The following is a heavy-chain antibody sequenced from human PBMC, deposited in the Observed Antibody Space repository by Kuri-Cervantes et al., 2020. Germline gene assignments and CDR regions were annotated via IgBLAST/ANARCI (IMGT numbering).Heavy chain of an antibody. CDR2: IWYDGSNK. V-gene: IGHV3-30*02. Sequence: GGSLRLSCAASGFTFSSYGMHWVRQAPGKGLEWVAVIWYDGSNKYYADSVKGRFTISRDNSKNTLYLQMNSLRAEDTAVYYCAKDVSDGSGSLYPHLDYWGQGTLVTVSS. D-gene: IGHD3-10*01. CDR3: AKDVSDGSGSLYPHLDY. CDR1: GFTFSSYG. J-gene: IGHJ4*02.